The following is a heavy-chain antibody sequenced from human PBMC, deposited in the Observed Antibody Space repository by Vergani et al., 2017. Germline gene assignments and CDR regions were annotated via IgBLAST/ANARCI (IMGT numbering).Heavy chain of an antibody. Sequence: QVQLQQWGAGLLKPSETLSLTCAVYGGSFSGYYWSWIRQPPGKGLEWIGEINHSGSTNYNPSLKSRVNISVDTSKNQFSLKLSSVTAADTAVYYCARIPLPRVYNWFDPWGQGTLVTVSS. CDR1: GGSFSGYY. V-gene: IGHV4-34*01. J-gene: IGHJ5*02. CDR2: INHSGST. CDR3: ARIPLPRVYNWFDP.